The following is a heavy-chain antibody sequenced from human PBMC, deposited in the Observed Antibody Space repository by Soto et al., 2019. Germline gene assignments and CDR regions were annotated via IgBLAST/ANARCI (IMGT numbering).Heavy chain of an antibody. CDR1: GGSLSDYY. D-gene: IGHD2-15*01. CDR2: FCYSGST. J-gene: IGHJ5*02. CDR3: ARGLNIVGP. Sequence: SETLSLTCAVHGGSLSDYYWSWIRQPPGKGLEWIGDFCYSGSTNYNPSLESRVTISVDTSRNQFSLKVSSVTAADTAVYYCARGLNIVGPWGQGTLVTVSS. V-gene: IGHV4-34*01.